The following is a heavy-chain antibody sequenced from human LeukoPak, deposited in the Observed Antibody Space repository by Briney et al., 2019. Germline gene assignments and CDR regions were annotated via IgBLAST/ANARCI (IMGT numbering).Heavy chain of an antibody. CDR2: TNAGNGNT. V-gene: IGHV1-3*01. Sequence: ASVKVSCKASGYTFTSYAMHWVRQAPGQRLEWMGWTNAGNGNTKYSQKFQGRVTITRDTSASTAYMELSSLRSEDTAVYYCARGRSSSWYLDYWGQGTLVTVSS. J-gene: IGHJ4*02. CDR3: ARGRSSSWYLDY. D-gene: IGHD6-13*01. CDR1: GYTFTSYA.